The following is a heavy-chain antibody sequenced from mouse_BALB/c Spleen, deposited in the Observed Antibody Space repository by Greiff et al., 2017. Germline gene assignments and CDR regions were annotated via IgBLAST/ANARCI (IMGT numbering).Heavy chain of an antibody. D-gene: IGHD2-4*01. V-gene: IGHV6-6*02. J-gene: IGHJ3*01. CDR3: TRDDYLAWFAY. CDR2: IRLKSNNYAT. Sequence: EVMLVESGGGLVQPGGSMKLSCVASGFTFSNYWMNWVRQSPEKGLEWVAEIRLKSNNYATHYAESVKGRFTISRDDSKSSVYLQMNNLRAEDTGIYYCTRDDYLAWFAYWGQGTLVTVSA. CDR1: GFTFSNYW.